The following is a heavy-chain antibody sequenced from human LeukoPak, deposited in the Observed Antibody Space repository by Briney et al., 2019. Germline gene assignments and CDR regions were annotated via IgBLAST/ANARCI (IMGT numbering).Heavy chain of an antibody. Sequence: GGSLRLSCLTSGFTLSTNAMSWVRQAPGKGLEWVGRVRSRGHNHATEYAASVKGRFTISRDDSKNTAYLQMNSLKIEDTAVYYCTGHKGESTYFYYYGMDVWGQGTTVTVSS. CDR1: GFTLSTNA. J-gene: IGHJ6*02. CDR3: TGHKGESTYFYYYGMDV. CDR2: VRSRGHNHAT. V-gene: IGHV3-73*01. D-gene: IGHD1-26*01.